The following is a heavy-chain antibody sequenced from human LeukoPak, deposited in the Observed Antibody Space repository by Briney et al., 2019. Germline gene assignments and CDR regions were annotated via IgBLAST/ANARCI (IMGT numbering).Heavy chain of an antibody. V-gene: IGHV3-23*01. CDR1: GFTFSSYW. CDR2: ISGGGGDT. J-gene: IGHJ6*03. D-gene: IGHD1-26*01. Sequence: GSLRLSCAASGFTFSSYWMHWVRQAPGKGLEWVSTISGGGGDTYYADSVKGRFTISRDNSKNTLYLQMNSLRAEDAAVYYCAKNGGSYYYYMDVWGKGTTVTVSS. CDR3: AKNGGSYYYYMDV.